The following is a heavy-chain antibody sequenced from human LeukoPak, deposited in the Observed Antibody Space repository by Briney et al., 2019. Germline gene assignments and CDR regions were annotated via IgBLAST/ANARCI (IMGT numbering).Heavy chain of an antibody. CDR3: ARERGYNYGYSDY. V-gene: IGHV3-48*02. CDR1: GFTFSSYS. CDR2: ISSSGGTI. D-gene: IGHD5-18*01. J-gene: IGHJ4*02. Sequence: GGSLRLSCAASGFTFSSYSMNWVRQAPGKGLEWVSYISSSGGTIYDADSVRGRFTISRDNAKNSLYLQMNSLRDEDTAVYYCARERGYNYGYSDYWGQGTLVTFSS.